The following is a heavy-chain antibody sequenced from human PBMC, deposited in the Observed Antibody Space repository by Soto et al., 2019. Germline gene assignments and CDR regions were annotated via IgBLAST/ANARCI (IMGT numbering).Heavy chain of an antibody. D-gene: IGHD2-15*01. J-gene: IGHJ5*01. Sequence: SETLSFPCSISGDSISTVDYFWAWIRQPPGQALEYIGYIYKSTTTYYNPSFESRVAISLDTSKSQFSLTVTSVTAADTAVYFCARGRYCLTGRCFTNWFDSWGQGTMVTVSS. V-gene: IGHV4-30-4*01. CDR2: IYKSTTT. CDR3: ARGRYCLTGRCFTNWFDS. CDR1: GDSISTVDYF.